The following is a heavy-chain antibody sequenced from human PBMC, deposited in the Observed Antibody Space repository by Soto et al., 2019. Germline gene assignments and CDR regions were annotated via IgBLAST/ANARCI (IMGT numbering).Heavy chain of an antibody. CDR3: AKRQQQLVLGRSYGMDV. D-gene: IGHD6-13*01. V-gene: IGHV3-30*18. J-gene: IGHJ6*02. CDR1: GLTFSGYC. CDR2: VSYDGANA. Sequence: GGSLILSCAASGLTFSGYCRHWVRQAPGKGLEWVAVVSYDGANADYLDSVRGRFTISRDNSKNTLYLQMNSLRAEDTAVYYCAKRQQQLVLGRSYGMDVWGQGTTVTVSS.